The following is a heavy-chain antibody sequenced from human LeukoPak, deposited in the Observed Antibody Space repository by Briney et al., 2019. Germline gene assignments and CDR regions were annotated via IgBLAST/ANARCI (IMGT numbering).Heavy chain of an antibody. CDR3: ARVDSSGYYIHLDY. V-gene: IGHV3-21*01. Sequence: GGSLRLSCAASGFTFSSYTMSWVRLAPGEGLEWVSSISTRSDFTYYADSLKGRFTISRDNAKNSLYLQMNSLRAGDTAVYYCARVDSSGYYIHLDYWGRGTLVTVSS. CDR2: ISTRSDFT. J-gene: IGHJ4*02. D-gene: IGHD3-22*01. CDR1: GFTFSSYT.